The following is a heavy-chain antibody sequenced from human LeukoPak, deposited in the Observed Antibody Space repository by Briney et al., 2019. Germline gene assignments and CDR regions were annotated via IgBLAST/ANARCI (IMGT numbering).Heavy chain of an antibody. CDR3: ARVSSSSVS. CDR2: IWYDGSNK. J-gene: IGHJ5*02. D-gene: IGHD6-6*01. Sequence: GRSLRLPCAASGFTFSSYGMHWVRQAPGKGLEWVAVIWYDGSNKYYADSVKGRFTISRDNSKNTLYLQMNSLRAEDTAVYYCARVSSSSVSWGQGTLVTVSS. CDR1: GFTFSSYG. V-gene: IGHV3-33*01.